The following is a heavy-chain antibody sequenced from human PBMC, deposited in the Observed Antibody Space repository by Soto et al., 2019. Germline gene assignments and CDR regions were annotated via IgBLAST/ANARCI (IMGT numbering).Heavy chain of an antibody. CDR2: VPYAGKT. CDR1: GDSVTSSRYY. CDR3: SRPFAAQTVVGFHF. Sequence: QVQLQESGPGLVNPSETLSLTCTVSGDSVTSSRYYWGWVRQAPGKGLEWIGSVPYAGKTYYHPSHKTRVTLSIDTSKNHFSLSLTSVTSADTAVYYCSRPFAAQTVVGFHFWGQGLLVTVSS. V-gene: IGHV4-39*02. J-gene: IGHJ4*02. D-gene: IGHD6-19*01.